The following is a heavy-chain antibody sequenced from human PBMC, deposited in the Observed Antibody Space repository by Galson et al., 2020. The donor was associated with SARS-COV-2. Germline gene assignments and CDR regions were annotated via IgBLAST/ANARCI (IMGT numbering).Heavy chain of an antibody. CDR2: ISGSGAST. CDR1: GFTFSSYA. V-gene: IGHV3-23*01. J-gene: IGHJ4*02. Sequence: GESQKNSCAAPGFTFSSYAMSWVRQAPGKGLEWVSAISGSGASTYYADAVKGRFTISRDNSKNTLYLQMNSLRAEDTAVYYCASPRGYSYGAFDYWGQGTLVTVS. D-gene: IGHD5-18*01. CDR3: ASPRGYSYGAFDY.